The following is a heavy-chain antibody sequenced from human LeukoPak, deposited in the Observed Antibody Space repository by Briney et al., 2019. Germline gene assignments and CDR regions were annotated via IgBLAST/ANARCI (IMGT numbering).Heavy chain of an antibody. Sequence: SETPSLTCAVYGGSFSGYYWSWIRQPPGKGLEWIGEINHSGSTNYNPSLKSRVTIPVDTSKNQFSLKLSSVTAADTAVYYCARGPKQLVYWGQGTLVTVSS. CDR2: INHSGST. D-gene: IGHD6-13*01. J-gene: IGHJ4*02. CDR3: ARGPKQLVY. V-gene: IGHV4-34*01. CDR1: GGSFSGYY.